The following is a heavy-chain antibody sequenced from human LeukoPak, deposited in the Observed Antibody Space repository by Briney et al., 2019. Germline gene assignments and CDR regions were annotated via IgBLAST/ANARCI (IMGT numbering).Heavy chain of an antibody. Sequence: LRASVKVSCKASGYTFTGYYMHWVRQAPGQGLEWMGWINPNSGGTNYAQKLQGRVTMTTDTSTSTAYMELRSLRSDDTAVYYCARDRELTVAGIYYYYYMDVWGKGTTVTVSS. CDR3: ARDRELTVAGIYYYYYMDV. J-gene: IGHJ6*03. CDR1: GYTFTGYY. V-gene: IGHV1-2*02. D-gene: IGHD6-19*01. CDR2: INPNSGGT.